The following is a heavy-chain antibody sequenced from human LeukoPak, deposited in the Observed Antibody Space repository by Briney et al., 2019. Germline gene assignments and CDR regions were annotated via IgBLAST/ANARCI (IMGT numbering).Heavy chain of an antibody. Sequence: GGSLRLSCAASGFTFSSYSMNWVRQAPGKGLEWVAVIWYDGSNKYYADSVKGRFTISRDNSKNTLYLQMNSLRAEDTAVYYCARDGTGYQLPSLYYFDYWGQGTLVTVSS. CDR1: GFTFSSYS. J-gene: IGHJ4*02. V-gene: IGHV3-33*08. CDR3: ARDGTGYQLPSLYYFDY. CDR2: IWYDGSNK. D-gene: IGHD2-2*01.